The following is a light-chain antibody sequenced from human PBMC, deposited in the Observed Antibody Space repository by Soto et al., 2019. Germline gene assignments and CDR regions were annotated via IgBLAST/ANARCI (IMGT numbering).Light chain of an antibody. J-gene: IGKJ3*01. CDR1: QSISTY. CDR2: AAS. CDR3: QQSYSTPFT. Sequence: DIQMTQSPSSLSASVGDRVTITCRASQSISTYLNWYQQKPGKAPNLLIYAASTLERGVPSRFSGSGSVTDFTLTISSLQPEDFAAYYCQQSYSTPFTFGPGPKVDIE. V-gene: IGKV1-39*01.